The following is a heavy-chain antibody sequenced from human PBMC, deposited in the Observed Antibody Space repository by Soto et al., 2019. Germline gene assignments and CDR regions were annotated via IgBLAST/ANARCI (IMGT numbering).Heavy chain of an antibody. CDR2: IYDSGST. V-gene: IGHV4-61*08. J-gene: IGHJ4*02. Sequence: SETLSLTCTVSGGSISSSGYYWNWIRQHPGKGLEWIGYIYDSGSTNYNPSLKSRVTISVDTSKSQFSLKLSSVTAADTAVYYCARDRAYYESSGLYFDYWGQGTLVTVS. CDR1: GGSISSSGYY. D-gene: IGHD3-22*01. CDR3: ARDRAYYESSGLYFDY.